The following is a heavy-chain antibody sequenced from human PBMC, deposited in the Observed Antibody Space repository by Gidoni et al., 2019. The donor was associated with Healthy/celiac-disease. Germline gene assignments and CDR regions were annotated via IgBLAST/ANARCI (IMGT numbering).Heavy chain of an antibody. V-gene: IGHV3-53*04. D-gene: IGHD4-17*01. CDR3: ARVDYGDQRGAFDI. J-gene: IGHJ3*02. Sequence: EVQLVESGGGLVQPGGSLRLSCAASGFTVSSNYMSWVRQAPGKGLVWVSVISSGGSTYYADSVKGRFTISRHNSKNTLYLQMNSLSAEDTAVYYCARVDYGDQRGAFDIWGQGTMVTVSS. CDR2: ISSGGST. CDR1: GFTVSSNY.